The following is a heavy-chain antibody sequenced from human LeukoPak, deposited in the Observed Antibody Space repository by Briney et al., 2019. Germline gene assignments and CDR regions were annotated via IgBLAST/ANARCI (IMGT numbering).Heavy chain of an antibody. V-gene: IGHV3-7*01. D-gene: IGHD6-19*01. CDR1: GFTFSNYW. J-gene: IGHJ4*02. CDR3: ARDSGWYRFDY. CDR2: IKQDGGEK. Sequence: GGSLRLSCAASGFTFSNYWMNWVRQAPGKGLEWVANIKQDGGEKSYVDSVKGRFTISRDNAKNSLYLQMNSLRAEDTAVYYCARDSGWYRFDYWGQGTLVTVSS.